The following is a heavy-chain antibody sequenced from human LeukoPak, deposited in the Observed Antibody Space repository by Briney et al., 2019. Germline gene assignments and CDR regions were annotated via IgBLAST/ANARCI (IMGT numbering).Heavy chain of an antibody. CDR3: AKSEPRYCSGGSYYSRGFDY. CDR2: ISWNSGSI. D-gene: IGHD2-15*01. V-gene: IGHV3-9*01. J-gene: IGHJ4*02. CDR1: GFTFDDYA. Sequence: GGSLRLSCAASGFTFDDYAMHWVRQAPGKGLEWVSGISWNSGSIGYADSVKGRFTISRDNAKNSLYLQMNSLRAEDTALYYCAKSEPRYCSGGSYYSRGFDYWGQGTLVTVSS.